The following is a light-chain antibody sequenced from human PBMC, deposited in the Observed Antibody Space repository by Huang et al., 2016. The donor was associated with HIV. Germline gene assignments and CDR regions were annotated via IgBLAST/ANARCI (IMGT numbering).Light chain of an antibody. CDR1: QSVTHR. V-gene: IGKV3-15*01. CDR3: QQYHYWPPVT. J-gene: IGKJ1*01. CDR2: GTS. Sequence: IVMTQSPDTLSVSPGERATLSCRAGQSVTHRLAWSQQKPGQAPRLLIYGTSTRATGIPGRFSGSGSGTDFTLTISSLQSDDFGVYYCQQYHYWPPVTFGQGTKVEI.